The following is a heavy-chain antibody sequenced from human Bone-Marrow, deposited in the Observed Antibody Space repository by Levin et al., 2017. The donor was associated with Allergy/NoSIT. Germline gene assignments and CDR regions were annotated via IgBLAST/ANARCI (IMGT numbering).Heavy chain of an antibody. Sequence: GGSLRLSCAASGFTFSSYGMHWVRQAPGKGLEWVAVISYDGSNKYYADSVKGRFTISRDNSKNTLYLQMNSLRAEDTAVYYCAKGSVGIAAAGLSNYYYYYMDVWGKGTTVTVSS. CDR3: AKGSVGIAAAGLSNYYYYYMDV. CDR1: GFTFSSYG. V-gene: IGHV3-30*18. J-gene: IGHJ6*03. CDR2: ISYDGSNK. D-gene: IGHD6-13*01.